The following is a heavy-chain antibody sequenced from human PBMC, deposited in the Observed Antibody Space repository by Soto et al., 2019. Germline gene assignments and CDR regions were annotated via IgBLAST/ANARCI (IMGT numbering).Heavy chain of an antibody. V-gene: IGHV4-59*01. CDR2: IYYSGST. D-gene: IGHD4-17*01. J-gene: IGHJ4*02. Sequence: PSETLSLTCTVSGGSISSYCWSWIRQPPGKGLEWIGYIYYSGSTNYNPSLKSRVTISVDTSKNQFSLKLSSVTAADTAVYYCARERHYGDYDYWGQGTLVTVSS. CDR3: ARERHYGDYDY. CDR1: GGSISSYC.